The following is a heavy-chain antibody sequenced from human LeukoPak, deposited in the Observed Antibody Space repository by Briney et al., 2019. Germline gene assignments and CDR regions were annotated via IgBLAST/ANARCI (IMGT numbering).Heavy chain of an antibody. V-gene: IGHV4-4*02. Sequence: PSETLSLTCAVSGGSISSSNWWTWVRQPPGKGLEWIGKIYHSGGTNYNPSLKSRVTISVDKSKNQFSLNLSSVTAADTAVYYCAREAAGQWFDPWGQGTLVTVSS. CDR2: IYHSGGT. CDR1: GGSISSSNW. CDR3: AREAAGQWFDP. J-gene: IGHJ5*02. D-gene: IGHD6-25*01.